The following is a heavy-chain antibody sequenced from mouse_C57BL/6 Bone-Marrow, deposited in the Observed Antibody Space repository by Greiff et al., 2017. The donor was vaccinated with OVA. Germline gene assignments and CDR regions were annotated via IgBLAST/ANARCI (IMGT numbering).Heavy chain of an antibody. CDR3: AGYYDYDVWLAY. Sequence: QVQLQQSGPGLVQPSQSLSITCTVSGFSLTSYGVHWVRQSPGKGLEWLGVIWSGGSTDYNAAFISRLSISKDNSKSQVFFKMNSLQADDTAIYYCAGYYDYDVWLAYWGQGTLVTVSA. CDR1: GFSLTSYG. J-gene: IGHJ3*01. CDR2: IWSGGST. D-gene: IGHD2-4*01. V-gene: IGHV2-2*01.